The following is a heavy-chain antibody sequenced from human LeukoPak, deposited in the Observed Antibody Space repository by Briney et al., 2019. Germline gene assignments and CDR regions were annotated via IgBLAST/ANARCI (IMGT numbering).Heavy chain of an antibody. V-gene: IGHV1-46*01. CDR2: INASGGNT. CDR3: ARLYYSSSWYWFDP. J-gene: IGHJ5*02. Sequence: PSASVKVSCKASGYSFTSYYTRWVRQAPGQGLGWRGIINASGGNTSYAQTFQGRVTMTRDMSTSTVYMELSSLRSEDTAVYYCARLYYSSSWYWFDPWGQGTLVTVSS. CDR1: GYSFTSYY. D-gene: IGHD6-13*01.